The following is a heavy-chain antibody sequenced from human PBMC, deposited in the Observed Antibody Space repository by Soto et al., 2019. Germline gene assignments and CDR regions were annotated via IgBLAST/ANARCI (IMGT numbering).Heavy chain of an antibody. CDR3: ARYSYGSGHFDY. V-gene: IGHV4-39*01. D-gene: IGHD5-18*01. CDR2: IYYSGST. Sequence: PSETLSLTCTVSGGSISSSSYYWGWIRQPPGKGLEWIGSIYYSGSTYYNPSLKSRVTISVDTSKNQFSLKLSSVTAADTAVYYCARYSYGSGHFDYWGQGTLVTVSS. CDR1: GGSISSSSYY. J-gene: IGHJ4*02.